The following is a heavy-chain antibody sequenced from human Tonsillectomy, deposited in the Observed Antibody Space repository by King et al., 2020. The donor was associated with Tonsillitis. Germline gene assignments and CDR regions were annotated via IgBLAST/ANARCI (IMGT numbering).Heavy chain of an antibody. D-gene: IGHD5-18*01. CDR2: IDPSDSYT. V-gene: IGHV5-10-1*03. J-gene: IGHJ6*02. CDR3: ARESDGEIGYYSYGMDV. CDR1: GYSFTSYW. Sequence: VQLVQSGAEVKKPGESLRISCKGSGYSFTSYWISWLRQMPGKGLEWMGRIDPSDSYTNYSPSFQGHVTISADKSISTAYLQWSSLKASDTAMYYCARESDGEIGYYSYGMDVWGQGTTVTVSS.